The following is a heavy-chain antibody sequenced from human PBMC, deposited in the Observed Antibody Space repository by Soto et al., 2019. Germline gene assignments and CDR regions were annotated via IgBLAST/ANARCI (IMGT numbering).Heavy chain of an antibody. CDR1: GGSISSGDYY. CDR3: ARGERVYSYGLDY. Sequence: PSETLSLTCTVSGGSISSGDYYWSWIRQPPGKGLEWIGYIYYSGSTYYNPSLKSRVTISVDTSKNQFSLKLSSVTAADTAVYYCARGERVYSYGLDYWGQGTLVTVSS. J-gene: IGHJ4*02. D-gene: IGHD5-18*01. CDR2: IYYSGST. V-gene: IGHV4-30-4*01.